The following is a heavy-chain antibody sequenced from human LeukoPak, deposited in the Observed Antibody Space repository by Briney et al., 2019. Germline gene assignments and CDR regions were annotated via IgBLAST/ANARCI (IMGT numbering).Heavy chain of an antibody. D-gene: IGHD5-12*01. CDR3: ARDSLRWAATIIYYYYGMDV. CDR2: INHSGST. CDR1: GGSFSGYY. Sequence: PSETLSLTCAVYGGSFSGYYWSWLRQPPGKGLEWIGEINHSGSTNYNPSLKSRVTISVDTSKNQFSLKLSSVTAADTAVYYCARDSLRWAATIIYYYYGMDVWGQGTTVTVSS. V-gene: IGHV4-34*01. J-gene: IGHJ6*02.